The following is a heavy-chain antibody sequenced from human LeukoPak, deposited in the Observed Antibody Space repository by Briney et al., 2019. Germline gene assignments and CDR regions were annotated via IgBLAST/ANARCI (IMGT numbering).Heavy chain of an antibody. D-gene: IGHD4-17*01. Sequence: PSETLSLTGTGSGGSISSYYWSWIRQPAGKGLEWMGRIYTSGSTNYNPSLKSRVTMSVDTSENQFSLKLSSVTAADTAVYYCARDYGDYPYYFDYWGQGTLVTVSS. V-gene: IGHV4-4*07. CDR1: GGSISSYY. CDR3: ARDYGDYPYYFDY. CDR2: IYTSGST. J-gene: IGHJ4*02.